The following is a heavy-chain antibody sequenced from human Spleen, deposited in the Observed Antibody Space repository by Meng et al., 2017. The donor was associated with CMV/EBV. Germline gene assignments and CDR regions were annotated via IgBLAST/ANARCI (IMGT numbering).Heavy chain of an antibody. CDR3: ARAGSSEYYYAMDV. CDR2: INWDGGST. Sequence: GGSLRLSCAASGCTVDDYGMSWVRQAPGKGLEWVSGINWDGGSTGYADSVKGRFTVSRDNAKNSLYLQMTSLRAEDTALYHCARAGSSEYYYAMDVWGQGTTVTVSS. D-gene: IGHD2-15*01. V-gene: IGHV3-20*01. J-gene: IGHJ6*02. CDR1: GCTVDDYG.